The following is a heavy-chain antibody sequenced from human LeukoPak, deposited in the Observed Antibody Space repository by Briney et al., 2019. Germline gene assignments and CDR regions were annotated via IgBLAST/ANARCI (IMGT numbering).Heavy chain of an antibody. V-gene: IGHV3-74*03. J-gene: IGHJ4*02. CDR1: GFSFSTYW. CDR2: INSDGSST. CDR3: ALGTKPLSYHFFDY. Sequence: GGSLRLSCAASGFSFSTYWMHWVRQAPGRGLVWVSRINSDGSSTTYADSVKGRFTLSRDNAKNTLHLQMNSLRAEDTAVYYCALGTKPLSYHFFDYWGQGALVTVSS. D-gene: IGHD1-7*01.